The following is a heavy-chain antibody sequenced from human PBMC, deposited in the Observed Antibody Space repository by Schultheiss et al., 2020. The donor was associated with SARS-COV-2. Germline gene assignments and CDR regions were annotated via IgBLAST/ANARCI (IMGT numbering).Heavy chain of an antibody. J-gene: IGHJ4*02. V-gene: IGHV3-48*02. Sequence: GGSLRLSCAASGFTFSSYGMHWVRQAPGKGLEWVSAISGSGGSTYYADSVKGRFTISRDNAKNSLYLQMNSLRDEDTAVYYCARDLSRNYYGSGSLAYFDYWGQGALVTVSS. CDR3: ARDLSRNYYGSGSLAYFDY. CDR2: ISGSGGST. CDR1: GFTFSSYG. D-gene: IGHD3-10*01.